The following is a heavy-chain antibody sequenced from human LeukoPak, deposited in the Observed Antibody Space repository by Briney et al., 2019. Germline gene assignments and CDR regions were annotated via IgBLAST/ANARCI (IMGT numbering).Heavy chain of an antibody. D-gene: IGHD3-10*01. V-gene: IGHV4-34*01. J-gene: IGHJ4*02. CDR3: ARGPGYYGSGRPFDY. CDR2: INHSGST. Sequence: SETLSLTCAVYGGSFRGYYWCWIRQPPGKGLEWIGEINHSGSTNYNPSLKSRVTISVDTSKNQFSLKLSSVTAADTAVYYCARGPGYYGSGRPFDYWGQGTLVTVSS. CDR1: GGSFRGYY.